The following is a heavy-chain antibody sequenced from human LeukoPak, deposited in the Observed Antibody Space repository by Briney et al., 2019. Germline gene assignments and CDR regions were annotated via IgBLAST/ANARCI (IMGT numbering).Heavy chain of an antibody. CDR1: GGSISSSSYY. Sequence: SETLSLTCTVSGGSISSSSYYWGWIRQPPGKGLEWIGYIYYSGSTYYNPSLKSRVTISVDTSKNQFSLKLSSVTAADTAVYYCARHVNRKYYFNYWGQGTLVTVSS. D-gene: IGHD1-14*01. CDR3: ARHVNRKYYFNY. V-gene: IGHV4-30-4*08. J-gene: IGHJ4*02. CDR2: IYYSGST.